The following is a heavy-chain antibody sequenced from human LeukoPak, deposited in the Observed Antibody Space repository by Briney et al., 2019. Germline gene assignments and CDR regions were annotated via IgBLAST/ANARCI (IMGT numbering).Heavy chain of an antibody. CDR1: GFTFDDYA. CDR2: ISWNSGSI. Sequence: GGSLRLSCAASGFTFDDYAMHWVRQAPGKGLEWVSGISWNSGSIGYADSVKGRFTISRDNAKNSLYLQMNSLRAEDTALYYCAKDKAILTGYLGAFDIWGQGTMVTVSS. V-gene: IGHV3-9*01. CDR3: AKDKAILTGYLGAFDI. J-gene: IGHJ3*02. D-gene: IGHD3-9*01.